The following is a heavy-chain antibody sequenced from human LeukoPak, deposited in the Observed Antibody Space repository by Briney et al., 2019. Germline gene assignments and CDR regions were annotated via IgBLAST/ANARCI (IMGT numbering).Heavy chain of an antibody. J-gene: IGHJ4*02. D-gene: IGHD6-13*01. CDR3: AKGGESIAAAGTFFDY. Sequence: GGSLRLSCAASGFTFSSYAMSWVRQAPGKGLEWVSAISGSGGSTYYADSVKGRFTISRDNSTNTLYLQMNSLRAEDTAVYYCAKGGESIAAAGTFFDYWGQGTLVTVSS. CDR1: GFTFSSYA. V-gene: IGHV3-23*01. CDR2: ISGSGGST.